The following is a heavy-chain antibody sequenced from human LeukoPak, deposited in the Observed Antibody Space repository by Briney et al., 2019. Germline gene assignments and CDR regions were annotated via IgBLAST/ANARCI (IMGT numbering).Heavy chain of an antibody. CDR3: ARDRAGTDGMDV. CDR1: GYTLTGYY. CDR2: INPNSGGT. V-gene: IGHV1-2*02. D-gene: IGHD6-13*01. Sequence: ASVKVSCKASGYTLTGYYMHWVRQAPGQGLEWMGRINPNSGGTNYAQKFQGRDTMTRDTSISTAYMELSRLRSDDTAVYYCARDRAGTDGMDVWGQGTTVTVSS. J-gene: IGHJ6*02.